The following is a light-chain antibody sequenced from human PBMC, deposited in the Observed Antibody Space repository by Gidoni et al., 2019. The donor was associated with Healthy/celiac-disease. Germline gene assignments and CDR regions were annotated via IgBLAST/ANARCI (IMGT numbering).Light chain of an antibody. CDR3: QQYYSTPYT. CDR1: QSVLYSSSNKNY. V-gene: IGKV4-1*01. Sequence: DIVMTQSPDSLAVSLGERATINCKSSQSVLYSSSNKNYLAGYQQKPGQPPKLLIYWASTRESGVPDRFSGSGSGTDFTLTISSLQAEDVAVYYCQQYYSTPYTFGQGTKLEIK. CDR2: WAS. J-gene: IGKJ2*01.